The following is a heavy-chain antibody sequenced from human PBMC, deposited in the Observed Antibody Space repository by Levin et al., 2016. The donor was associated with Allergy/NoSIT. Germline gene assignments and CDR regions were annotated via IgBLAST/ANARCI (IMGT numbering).Heavy chain of an antibody. CDR3: ARDAVAGYFYNGLDV. CDR1: GFTVSSNY. Sequence: GGSLRLSCAASGFTVSSNYMSWIRQAPGRALECVSVIYSDGKTFYIDSVKGRFTISRDNSKNTLHLQMNSLKVEDTAVYYCARDAVAGYFYNGLDVWGQGATVIVS. J-gene: IGHJ6*02. V-gene: IGHV3-66*02. CDR2: IYSDGKT. D-gene: IGHD6-19*01.